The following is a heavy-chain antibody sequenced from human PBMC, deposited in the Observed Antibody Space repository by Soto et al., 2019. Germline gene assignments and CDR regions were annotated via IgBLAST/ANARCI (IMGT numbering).Heavy chain of an antibody. J-gene: IGHJ4*02. CDR2: IYYRGRT. Sequence: QVQLQESGPGLVKPSETLSLTCTVSGGSISSYYWSWIRQPPGKGLEWIGYIYYRGRTNYNPSPKSRVTKSVDTSKNHFSLKLSSVTAAETAVYYCARRYSSGFDYWGQGTLVTVAA. D-gene: IGHD6-19*01. CDR1: GGSISSYY. CDR3: ARRYSSGFDY. V-gene: IGHV4-59*01.